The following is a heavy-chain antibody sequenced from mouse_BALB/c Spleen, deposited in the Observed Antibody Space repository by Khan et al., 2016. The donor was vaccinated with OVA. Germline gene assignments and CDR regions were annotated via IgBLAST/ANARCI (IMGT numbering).Heavy chain of an antibody. D-gene: IGHD1-1*01. CDR3: VLYFYVRAWFAY. Sequence: QVQLKESGPGLVAPSQSLSITCTVSGFSLTNYGVGWVRQPPGKGLEWLGIIWGDGSTNYHSALISRLSTSNDNSKSQVCLKLNKPQTDDTATYYCVLYFYVRAWFAYWGKGTLVTVSA. CDR1: GFSLTNYG. V-gene: IGHV2-3*01. J-gene: IGHJ3*01. CDR2: IWGDGST.